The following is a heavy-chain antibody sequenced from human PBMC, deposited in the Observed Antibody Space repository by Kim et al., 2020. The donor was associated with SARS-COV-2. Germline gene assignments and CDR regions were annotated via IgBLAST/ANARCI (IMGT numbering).Heavy chain of an antibody. J-gene: IGHJ6*02. Sequence: SETLSLTCTVSGGSISSYYWSWIRQPPGKGLEWIGYIYYSGSTNYNPSLKSRVTISVDTSKNQFSLKLSSETAADTAVYYCARGGGSYYYYYYYGMDVWGQGTTVTVSS. CDR2: IYYSGST. CDR3: ARGGGSYYYYYYYGMDV. D-gene: IGHD1-26*01. V-gene: IGHV4-59*01. CDR1: GGSISSYY.